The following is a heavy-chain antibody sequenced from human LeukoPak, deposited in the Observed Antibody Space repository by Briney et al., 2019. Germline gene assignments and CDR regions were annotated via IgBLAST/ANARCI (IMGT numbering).Heavy chain of an antibody. CDR2: INPNSGGT. V-gene: IGHV1-2*04. J-gene: IGHJ4*02. CDR3: ARSPGGTYGDYPY. D-gene: IGHD4-17*01. CDR1: GYTFTGYY. Sequence: ASVKVSCKASGYTFTGYYMHWVRQAPGQGLEWMGWINPNSGGTNYAQKFQGWVTMTRDTSISTAYMELSRLRSDDTAVYYCARSPGGTYGDYPYWGQGTLVTVSS.